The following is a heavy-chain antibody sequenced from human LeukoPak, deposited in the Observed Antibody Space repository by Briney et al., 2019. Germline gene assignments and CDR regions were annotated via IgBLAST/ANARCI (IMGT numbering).Heavy chain of an antibody. J-gene: IGHJ4*02. CDR2: IYTSGST. CDR3: ARVSEDYDILTGYFYFDY. CDR1: GGSISSYY. V-gene: IGHV4-4*07. Sequence: PSETLSLTCTVSGGSISSYYWSWIRQPAGKGLEWIGRIYTSGSTNYNPSLKSRVTISVDTSKNQFSLKLSSVTAADTAVYYCARVSEDYDILTGYFYFDYWGQGTLVTVSS. D-gene: IGHD3-9*01.